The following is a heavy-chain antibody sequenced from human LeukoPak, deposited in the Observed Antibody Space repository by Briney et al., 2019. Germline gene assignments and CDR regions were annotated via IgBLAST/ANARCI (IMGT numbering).Heavy chain of an antibody. CDR3: AIHPYDYWYFDL. V-gene: IGHV1-69*13. J-gene: IGHJ2*01. CDR1: GGTFSSYA. CDR2: IIPICGSA. Sequence: SVKVSCKASGGTFSSYAMSWVRQAPGQGLEWMGGIIPICGSANYTQNFQCRVTITADQSTSTAYMKLCSLRSEDTAVYYCAIHPYDYWYFDLWGRGTLVTVSS. D-gene: IGHD5-12*01.